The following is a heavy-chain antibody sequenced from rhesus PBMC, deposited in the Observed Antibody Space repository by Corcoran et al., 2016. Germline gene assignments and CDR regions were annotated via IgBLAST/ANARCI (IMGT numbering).Heavy chain of an antibody. CDR3: ARENFWTLFDY. D-gene: IGHD3-3*01. Sequence: QVQLQESGPGVVKPSETLSLTCAVSGGSISDSYRWSWIRQPPGKGLEWIGYIYGSSTSTNYNPSLKSRVNISKDTSKNQFSLKLSSVTAADTAVYYCARENFWTLFDYWGQGVLVTVSS. V-gene: IGHV4S10*01. CDR1: GGSISDSYR. CDR2: IYGSSTST. J-gene: IGHJ4*01.